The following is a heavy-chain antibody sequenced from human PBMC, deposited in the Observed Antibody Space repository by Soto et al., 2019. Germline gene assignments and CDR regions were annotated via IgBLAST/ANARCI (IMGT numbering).Heavy chain of an antibody. CDR1: GGSISSYY. CDR2: IYYSGST. D-gene: IGHD6-19*01. Sequence: QVQLQESGPGLVKPSETLSLTCTASGGSISSYYWSWIRQPPGKGLEWIGYIYYSGSTNYNPSLKSRVTISVDTSKNQFSLKLSSVTAADTAVYYCASLEQWLNYFDYWGQGTLVTVSS. CDR3: ASLEQWLNYFDY. V-gene: IGHV4-59*01. J-gene: IGHJ4*02.